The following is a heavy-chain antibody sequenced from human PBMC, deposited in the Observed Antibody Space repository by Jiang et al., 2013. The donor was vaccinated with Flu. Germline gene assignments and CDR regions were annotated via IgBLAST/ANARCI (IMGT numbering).Heavy chain of an antibody. J-gene: IGHJ4*02. V-gene: IGHV7-4-1*02. CDR3: STDPGHSTGWD. D-gene: IGHD2-8*02. CDR1: GYTFTSYA. CDR2: INTNTGNP. Sequence: QSGSELKKPGASVKVSCKASGYTFTSYAMNWVRQAPGQGLEWMGWINTNTGNPTYAQGFTGRFVFSLDTSVSTVYLQINNLQAEDTAVYYCSTDPGHSTGWDWGQGTLVTVSS.